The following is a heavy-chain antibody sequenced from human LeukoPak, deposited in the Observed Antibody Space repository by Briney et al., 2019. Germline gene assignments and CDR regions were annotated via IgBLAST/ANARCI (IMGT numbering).Heavy chain of an antibody. Sequence: GRSPRLSCAASGFTFSSYAMHWVRQAPGKGLEWVAVISYDGSNKYYADSVKGRFTISRDNSKNTLYLQMNSLRAEDTALYYCAREGHGAADYWGQGTLVTVSS. CDR3: AREGHGAADY. CDR2: ISYDGSNK. V-gene: IGHV3-30*04. D-gene: IGHD6-13*01. CDR1: GFTFSSYA. J-gene: IGHJ4*02.